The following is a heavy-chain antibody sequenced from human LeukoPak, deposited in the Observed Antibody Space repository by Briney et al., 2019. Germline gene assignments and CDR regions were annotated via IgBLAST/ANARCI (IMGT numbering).Heavy chain of an antibody. CDR2: IKEDGSEK. J-gene: IGHJ4*02. CDR3: ARALVIDY. V-gene: IGHV3-7*01. D-gene: IGHD3-9*01. CDR1: GFTFSNYA. Sequence: PGGSLRLSCVASGFTFSNYAMTWVRQAPGKGLEWVANIKEDGSEKYYVDSVKGRFTISRNNAKNSLYLQMNSLRAEDTAVYYCARALVIDYWGRGTLVTVSS.